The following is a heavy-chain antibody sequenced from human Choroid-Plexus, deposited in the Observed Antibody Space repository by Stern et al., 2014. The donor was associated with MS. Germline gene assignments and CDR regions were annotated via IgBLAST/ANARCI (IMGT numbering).Heavy chain of an antibody. J-gene: IGHJ4*02. CDR1: GFSFSSFG. V-gene: IGHV3-30*18. CDR2: IPYDGSK. D-gene: IGHD2/OR15-2a*01. Sequence: QVQLVQSGGGVVQPGRPLRLSCAASGFSFSSFGMHWVRQAPGKGLEWVALIPYDGSKDDADSVKGRFTISRDNSKNTLYLQMNSLRAEDTAVYYCAKDRQYLTFFFDFWGQGSLVTVSS. CDR3: AKDRQYLTFFFDF.